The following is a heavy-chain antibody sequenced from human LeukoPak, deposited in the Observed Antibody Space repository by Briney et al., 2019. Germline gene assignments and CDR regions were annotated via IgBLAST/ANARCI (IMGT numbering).Heavy chain of an antibody. Sequence: GGSLRLSCAASGFTFSNYWMNWVRQAPGKGLEWVANIKQDGSEKYYVDSVKGRFTISRDNAKSSLYLQMNSLRVEDTAVYYCARVFSAVTGSPFDYWGQGTLVTVSS. V-gene: IGHV3-7*03. J-gene: IGHJ4*02. CDR3: ARVFSAVTGSPFDY. CDR1: GFTFSNYW. D-gene: IGHD3-9*01. CDR2: IKQDGSEK.